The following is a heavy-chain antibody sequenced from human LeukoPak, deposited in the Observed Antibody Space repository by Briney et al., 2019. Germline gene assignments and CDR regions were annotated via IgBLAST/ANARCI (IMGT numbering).Heavy chain of an antibody. D-gene: IGHD2-21*02. Sequence: GGSLRLSCAASGFTFSSYGMHWVRQAPGKGLEWVAVIWYDGSNKYYADSVKGRFTISRDNSKNTLYLQMNSLRAEDTAVYYCARDPRWEGVTDGDPFDYWGQGTLVTVSS. CDR1: GFTFSSYG. J-gene: IGHJ4*02. V-gene: IGHV3-33*01. CDR2: IWYDGSNK. CDR3: ARDPRWEGVTDGDPFDY.